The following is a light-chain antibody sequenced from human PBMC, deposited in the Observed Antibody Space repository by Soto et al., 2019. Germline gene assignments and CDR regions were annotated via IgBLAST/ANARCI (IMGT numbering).Light chain of an antibody. V-gene: IGKV4-1*01. CDR3: QQYLAIPRT. Sequence: DIVMTQSPDSLAVSLGERATINCQSSQSVLYSANNKNCLAWYQQKPGQPPKXXSYWASTRESGVPDRFSGRGSGTDVTLTISSLKAEDVEVYYCQQYLAIPRTFGQGTKV. CDR2: WAS. CDR1: QSVLYSANNKNC. J-gene: IGKJ1*01.